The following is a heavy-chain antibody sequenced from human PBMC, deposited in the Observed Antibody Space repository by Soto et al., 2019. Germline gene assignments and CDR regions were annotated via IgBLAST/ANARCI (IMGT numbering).Heavy chain of an antibody. V-gene: IGHV3-7*05. J-gene: IGHJ6*02. CDR3: ARDGSTSWYSYDYHGMDV. D-gene: IGHD5-18*01. Sequence: EVQLVESGGGLVQPGGSLRLSCGASGFTFRTYWLSWVRQVPGKGLEWVANINQDGSEKNDVDAVKGRFTISRDNAKNTLYLQMSSLRAEDTALYYCARDGSTSWYSYDYHGMDVWGQGTTVTVSS. CDR1: GFTFRTYW. CDR2: INQDGSEK.